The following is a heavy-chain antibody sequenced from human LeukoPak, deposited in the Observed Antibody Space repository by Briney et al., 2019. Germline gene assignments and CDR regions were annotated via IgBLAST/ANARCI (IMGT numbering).Heavy chain of an antibody. V-gene: IGHV3-23*01. CDR2: ISGSGGST. CDR3: AKVDTAMVPYFDY. CDR1: GFTFSSYS. J-gene: IGHJ4*02. Sequence: GGSLRLSCAASGFTFSSYSMNWVRQAPGKGLEWVSAISGSGGSTYYADSVKGRFTISRDNSKNTLYLQMNSLRAEDTAVYYCAKVDTAMVPYFDYWGQGTLVTVSS. D-gene: IGHD5-18*01.